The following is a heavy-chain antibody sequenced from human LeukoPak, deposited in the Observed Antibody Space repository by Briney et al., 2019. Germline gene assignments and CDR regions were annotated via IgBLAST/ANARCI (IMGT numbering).Heavy chain of an antibody. CDR3: ARDSGTTGEVKFDP. J-gene: IGHJ5*02. D-gene: IGHD3-10*01. CDR1: GASITSYY. CDR2: ICASGST. Sequence: SETLSLTCTVSGASITSYYWSWIRQPAGKGLEWIGRICASGSTTYNPSLKSRVTMAVDTSKTQFSLKLSSVTAADTAVYYCARDSGTTGEVKFDPWGQGTLVTVSA. V-gene: IGHV4-4*07.